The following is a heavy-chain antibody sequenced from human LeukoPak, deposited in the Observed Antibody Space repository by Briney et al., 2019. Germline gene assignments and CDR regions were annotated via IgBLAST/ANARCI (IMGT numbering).Heavy chain of an antibody. V-gene: IGHV4-39*07. CDR2: IYYSGST. D-gene: IGHD1-26*01. CDR3: ARDRPLSSGSYTYNWFDP. CDR1: GGSISSSSYY. Sequence: SETLSLTCTVSGGSISSSSYYWGWIRQPPGTGLEWIGSIYYSGSTYYNPSLKSRVTIAVDTSKNQFSLKLSSVTAADTAVYYCARDRPLSSGSYTYNWFDPWGQGTLVTVSS. J-gene: IGHJ5*02.